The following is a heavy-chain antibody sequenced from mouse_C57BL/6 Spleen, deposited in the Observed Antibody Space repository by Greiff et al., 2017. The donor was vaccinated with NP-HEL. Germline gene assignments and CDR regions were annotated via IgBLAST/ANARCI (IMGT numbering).Heavy chain of an antibody. Sequence: QVQLQQPGAELVRPGTSVKLSCKASGYTFTSYWMHWVKQRPGQGLEWIGVIDPSDSYTNYNQKFKGKATLTVDTSSSTAYMQLSSLTSEDSAVYYCARDDGSSPWFAYWGQGTLVTVSA. CDR1: GYTFTSYW. CDR3: ARDDGSSPWFAY. D-gene: IGHD1-1*01. V-gene: IGHV1-59*01. J-gene: IGHJ3*01. CDR2: IDPSDSYT.